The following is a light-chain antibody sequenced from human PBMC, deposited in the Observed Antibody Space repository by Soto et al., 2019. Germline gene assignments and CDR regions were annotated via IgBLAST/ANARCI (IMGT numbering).Light chain of an antibody. Sequence: IVLRQSPVTLSLSPGERATLSCRSSQSVSSSYLAWYQQKPGQAPRLLIYGASSRATGIPDRFSGSGSGTDFTLTISGLEPEDFSVYYCQQRDKWPITFGQGTRLEIK. CDR1: QSVSSSY. V-gene: IGKV3D-20*02. J-gene: IGKJ5*01. CDR2: GAS. CDR3: QQRDKWPIT.